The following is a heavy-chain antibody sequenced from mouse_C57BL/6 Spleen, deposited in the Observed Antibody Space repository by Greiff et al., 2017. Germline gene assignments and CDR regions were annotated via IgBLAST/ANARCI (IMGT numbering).Heavy chain of an antibody. Sequence: VHLVESGAELVRPGASVTLSCKASGYTFTDYEMHWVKQTPVHGLEWIGAIDPETGGTAYNQKFKGKAILTADRSSSTAYLELRSLTSEDSAVYYCTRGGFLYAMDYWGQGTSVTVSS. V-gene: IGHV1-15*01. J-gene: IGHJ4*01. CDR3: TRGGFLYAMDY. CDR1: GYTFTDYE. CDR2: IDPETGGT.